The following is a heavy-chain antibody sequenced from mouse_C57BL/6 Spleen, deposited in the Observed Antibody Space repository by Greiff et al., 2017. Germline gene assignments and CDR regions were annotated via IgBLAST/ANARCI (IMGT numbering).Heavy chain of an antibody. CDR3: ATTVVATEYSD. CDR1: GYSFTGYY. J-gene: IGHJ2*01. CDR2: INPSTGGT. V-gene: IGHV1-42*01. D-gene: IGHD1-1*01. Sequence: VQLQQSGPELVKPGASVKISCTASGYSFTGYYMNWVKQSPEKSLEWIGEINPSTGGTTYNQKFKAKATLTVDKTSSTAYMQLKSLTSEDAAVYYCATTVVATEYSDWGQGTTLTV.